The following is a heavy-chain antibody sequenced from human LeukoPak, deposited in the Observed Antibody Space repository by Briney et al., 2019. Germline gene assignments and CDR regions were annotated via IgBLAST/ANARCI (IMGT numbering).Heavy chain of an antibody. CDR2: INPNSGGT. Sequence: ASVKVSCKASGYTFTGYYMHWVRQAPGQGLEWMGRINPNSGGTNYAQKFQGRVTMTRDTSISTAYMELSSLTSDDTAVYYCARGTAVGQTRDYWGQGTLVTVSS. V-gene: IGHV1-2*06. CDR1: GYTFTGYY. J-gene: IGHJ4*02. CDR3: ARGTAVGQTRDY. D-gene: IGHD6-13*01.